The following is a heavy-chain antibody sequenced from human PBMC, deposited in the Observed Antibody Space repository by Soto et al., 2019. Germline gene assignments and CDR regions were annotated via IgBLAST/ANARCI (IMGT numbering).Heavy chain of an antibody. CDR2: ISNDGIKK. V-gene: IGHV3-30*18. CDR3: AKSPQWVAPGGTDV. J-gene: IGHJ6*02. Sequence: GGSRRLSWAASGFTLSSYAVHWGRQAPGKGLEWVAVISNDGIKKNYGEPAKGRFTISRDNSKNTLYLQMNSLRTEDTAVYYCAKSPQWVAPGGTDVWGQGTTVSLSS. CDR1: GFTLSSYA. D-gene: IGHD1-26*01.